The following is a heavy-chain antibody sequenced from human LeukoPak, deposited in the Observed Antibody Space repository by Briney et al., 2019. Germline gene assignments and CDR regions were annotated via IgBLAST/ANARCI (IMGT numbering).Heavy chain of an antibody. CDR1: GFAFSGYA. CDR3: AKVHYTASFPGSFPGRNYFDP. J-gene: IGHJ4*02. V-gene: IGHV3-23*01. CDR2: IGARGDVT. D-gene: IGHD1-26*01. Sequence: GGSLRLSCTVSGFAFSGYAMSWVRQAPGKGPEWVSSIGARGDVTYSANSVKGRFTISRDNSKRTLFLQMNSLRAEDTAVYYCAKVHYTASFPGSFPGRNYFDPWGQGSLVTVSP.